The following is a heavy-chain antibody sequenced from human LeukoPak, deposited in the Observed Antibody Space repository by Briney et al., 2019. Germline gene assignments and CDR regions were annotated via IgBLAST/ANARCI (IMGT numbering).Heavy chain of an antibody. J-gene: IGHJ5*01. CDR2: ISYSGST. CDR3: ARDRWFGS. CDR1: GDSLSSYY. V-gene: IGHV4-59*01. Sequence: SETLSLTCTVSGDSLSSYYWSWIRQPPGKGLGWIGYISYSGSTNYNPSLKSRVTISVDTSKNQFSLKLSSVTAADTAVYYCARDRWFGSWGQGTLVTVSS.